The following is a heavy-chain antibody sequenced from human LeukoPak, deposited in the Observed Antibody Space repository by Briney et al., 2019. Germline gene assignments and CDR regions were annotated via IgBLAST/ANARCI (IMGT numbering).Heavy chain of an antibody. V-gene: IGHV4-59*01. CDR2: IYYSGST. Sequence: SETLSLTCTVSGGSISSYYWSWIRQPPGKGLEWIGYIYYSGSTNYNPSLKSRVTISVDTSKNQFSLKLSSVTAADTAVYYCARAGGSYRRAYYYYMDVWGKGTTVTVSS. CDR3: ARAGGSYRRAYYYYMDV. CDR1: GGSISSYY. D-gene: IGHD1-26*01. J-gene: IGHJ6*03.